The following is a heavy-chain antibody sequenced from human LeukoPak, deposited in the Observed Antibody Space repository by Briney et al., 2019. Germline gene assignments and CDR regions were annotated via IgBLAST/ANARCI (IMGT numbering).Heavy chain of an antibody. V-gene: IGHV4-39*01. Sequence: SETLSLTCTVSGGSISSSSYYWGWIRQPPGKGLEWIGSIYYSGSTYYNPSLKSRVTISVDTSKNQFSLKLSSVTAADTAVYYCARHRNMRYSSGWYVPYWGQGTLVTVSS. D-gene: IGHD6-19*01. CDR2: IYYSGST. CDR3: ARHRNMRYSSGWYVPY. CDR1: GGSISSSSYY. J-gene: IGHJ4*02.